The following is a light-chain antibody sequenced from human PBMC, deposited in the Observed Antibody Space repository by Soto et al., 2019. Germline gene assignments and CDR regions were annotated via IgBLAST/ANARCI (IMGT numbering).Light chain of an antibody. CDR3: SSYTSSSTRV. CDR1: SSDVGGYND. V-gene: IGLV2-14*01. CDR2: DVS. J-gene: IGLJ1*01. Sequence: QSALTQPASVSGSPGQSITISCTGTSSDVGGYNDVSWYQQHPGKAPKLMIYDVSNRPSGVSNRFSGSKSATPASLTISGLQAEDEADYYCSSYTSSSTRVFGTGTKLTVL.